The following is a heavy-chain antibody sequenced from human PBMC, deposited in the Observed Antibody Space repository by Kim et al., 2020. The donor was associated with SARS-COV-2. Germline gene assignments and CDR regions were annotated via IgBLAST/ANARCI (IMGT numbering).Heavy chain of an antibody. Sequence: GGSLRLSCAASGFTFSTYGMPWVRQAPGKGLEWVALISYDGSNKYYADSVKGRFTISGDNSKTTLYLQMDSLGAEETAVYYWAKAVLGGVNFNSSGLDV. CDR3: AKAVLGGVNFNSSGLDV. CDR2: ISYDGSNK. CDR1: GFTFSTYG. J-gene: IGHJ6*01. V-gene: IGHV3-30*18. D-gene: IGHD3-16*01.